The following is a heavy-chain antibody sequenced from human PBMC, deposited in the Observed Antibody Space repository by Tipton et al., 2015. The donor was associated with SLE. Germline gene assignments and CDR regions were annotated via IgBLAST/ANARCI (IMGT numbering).Heavy chain of an antibody. Sequence: TLSLTCTVPGGSISPYYWSWIRQPPGKGLEWIGYIYYSGSTKYNPSLKSRVTISLDTSKNQFSLKLSSVTAADTAVYYCARGSYDSSGYHNWEFDYWGQGTLVTVSS. V-gene: IGHV4-59*01. CDR1: GGSISPYY. CDR3: ARGSYDSSGYHNWEFDY. D-gene: IGHD3-22*01. CDR2: IYYSGST. J-gene: IGHJ4*02.